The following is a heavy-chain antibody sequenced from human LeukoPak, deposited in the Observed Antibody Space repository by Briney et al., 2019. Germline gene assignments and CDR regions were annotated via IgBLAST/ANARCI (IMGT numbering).Heavy chain of an antibody. Sequence: GGSLRLSCAASGFTISNNYMSWVRQAPGKGLEWVSVIYSAGSSYYADSVKGRFTISRHNLKSTLYLQMNSLRTEDTAVYYCARHSSGWSIDYWGQGTLSPSPQ. J-gene: IGHJ4*02. CDR1: GFTISNNY. V-gene: IGHV3-53*04. D-gene: IGHD6-19*01. CDR2: IYSAGSS. CDR3: ARHSSGWSIDY.